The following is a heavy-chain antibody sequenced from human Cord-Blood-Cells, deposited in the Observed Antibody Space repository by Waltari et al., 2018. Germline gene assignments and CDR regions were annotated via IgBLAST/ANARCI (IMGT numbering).Heavy chain of an antibody. V-gene: IGHV3-7*01. CDR1: GFTFSSYR. Sequence: EVQLVESGGGLVQPGGSLRLSCAASGFTFSSYRMSWVRQAPGKGLEWVANIKQDGSEKYYVASVKGRFTISRDNAKNSLYLQMNSLRAEDTAVYYCARDSYYYYYGMDVWGQGTTVTVSS. CDR2: IKQDGSEK. J-gene: IGHJ6*02. CDR3: ARDSYYYYYGMDV.